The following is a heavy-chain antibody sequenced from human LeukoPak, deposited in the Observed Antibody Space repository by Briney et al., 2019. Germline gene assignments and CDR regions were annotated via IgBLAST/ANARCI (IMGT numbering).Heavy chain of an antibody. CDR2: INPKNGDT. D-gene: IGHD5-18*01. V-gene: IGHV1-2*02. J-gene: IGHJ4*02. CDR1: GYTFSVFY. Sequence: ASVNVSCKSSGYTFSVFYVNWVRQAPGQGLEGMGWINPKNGDTHYAQDFLDRVTMTRDTSISPAYMELSRLTSDDTAVYYCARDGRLRNGYDNFYIWGQGTLVTVSS. CDR3: ARDGRLRNGYDNFYI.